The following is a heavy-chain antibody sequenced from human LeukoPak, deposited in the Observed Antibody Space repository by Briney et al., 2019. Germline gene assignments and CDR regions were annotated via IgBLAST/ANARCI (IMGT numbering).Heavy chain of an antibody. Sequence: PGGSLRLSCAASGSTFSSHTMNWVRQAPGKGLEWISYISNTGSVIYYADSVKGRFTISRDNAKNSLYLQMNSLRAEDTAVYYCARDLWDSGYDLDYYYYYGMDVWGQGTTVTVSS. D-gene: IGHD5-12*01. V-gene: IGHV3-48*04. CDR3: ARDLWDSGYDLDYYYYYGMDV. CDR1: GSTFSSHT. J-gene: IGHJ6*02. CDR2: ISNTGSVI.